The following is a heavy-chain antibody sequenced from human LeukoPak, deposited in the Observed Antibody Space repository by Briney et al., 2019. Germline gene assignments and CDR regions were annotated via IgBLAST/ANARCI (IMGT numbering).Heavy chain of an antibody. CDR1: GGSISSYY. J-gene: IGHJ4*02. D-gene: IGHD4-23*01. Sequence: PSETLSLTCTVSGGSISSYYWSWIRQPPGKGLEWIGYIYYSGSTNYNPSLKSRVTISVDTSKNQFSLKLSSVTAADTAVYYCALPRDYGGIDCWGQGTLVTVSS. V-gene: IGHV4-59*01. CDR2: IYYSGST. CDR3: ALPRDYGGIDC.